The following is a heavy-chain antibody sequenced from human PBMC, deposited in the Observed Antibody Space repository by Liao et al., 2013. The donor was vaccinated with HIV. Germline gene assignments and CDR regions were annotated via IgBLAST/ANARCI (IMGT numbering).Heavy chain of an antibody. CDR3: ARGKDYYDSSGYYWY. Sequence: QVQLQESGPGLVKPSETLSLTCTASGGSIRTYYWSWIRQPPGKGLEWIGEINHSGSTNYNPSLKSRVTISVDTSKNQFSLKLSSVTAADTAVYYCARGKDYYDSSGYYWYWGQGTLVTVSS. CDR1: GGSIRTYY. J-gene: IGHJ4*02. V-gene: IGHV4-34*01. D-gene: IGHD3-22*01. CDR2: INHSGST.